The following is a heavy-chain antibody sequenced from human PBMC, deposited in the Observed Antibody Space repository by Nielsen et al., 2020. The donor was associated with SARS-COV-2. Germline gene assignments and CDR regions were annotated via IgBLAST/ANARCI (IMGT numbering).Heavy chain of an antibody. CDR3: ARDDDNWGSLAY. CDR2: IYYSGNT. D-gene: IGHD7-27*01. V-gene: IGHV4-59*13. Sequence: GSLRLSCAVSGGSITTYYWHWIRQSPGKGLEWIGYIYYSGNTNYNPSLKSRVTIPVDTSKNQFSLKLSSVTAADTAVYYCARDDDNWGSLAYWGQGTLVTVSS. CDR1: GGSITTYY. J-gene: IGHJ4*02.